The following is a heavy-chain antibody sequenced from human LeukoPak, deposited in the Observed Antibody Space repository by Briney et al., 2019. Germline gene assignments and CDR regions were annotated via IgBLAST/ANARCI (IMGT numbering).Heavy chain of an antibody. Sequence: PGGSLRLSCAASGFTFSSYAMMWVRQAPGKGLEWVSSIDSTSSFIYYADSLKGRFTVSRDNAKNSLYLQMNSLRAEDTAVYYCARDFRDHWGQGTLVTVSS. CDR1: GFTFSSYA. CDR2: IDSTSSFI. J-gene: IGHJ5*02. CDR3: ARDFRDH. V-gene: IGHV3-21*01.